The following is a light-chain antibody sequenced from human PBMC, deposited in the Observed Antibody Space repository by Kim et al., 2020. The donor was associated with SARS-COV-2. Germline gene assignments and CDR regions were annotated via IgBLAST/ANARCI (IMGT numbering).Light chain of an antibody. Sequence: QSALTQPASVSAFPGQSITISCTGSDSDVGTYNLVSWYQQHPGEAPKLIIYDVTKRPSGISNRFSASKSGITASLTISGLQTDDEADYYCSSHTGSNTVIFGGGTQLTVL. CDR1: DSDVGTYNL. CDR2: DVT. J-gene: IGLJ2*01. CDR3: SSHTGSNTVI. V-gene: IGLV2-23*02.